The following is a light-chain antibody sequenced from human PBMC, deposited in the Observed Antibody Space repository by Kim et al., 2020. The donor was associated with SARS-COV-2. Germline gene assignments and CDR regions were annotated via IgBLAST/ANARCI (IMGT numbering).Light chain of an antibody. V-gene: IGKV3-20*01. CDR1: QSVTSTS. CDR2: GAS. Sequence: SPGDRATLSCRASQSVTSTSLAWYQQRPGQAPRHLIYGASSRATGIPDRFSGGGSGTDFTLTISRLEPEDFAVYYCQQYGSSPWTFGQGTKVDIK. J-gene: IGKJ1*01. CDR3: QQYGSSPWT.